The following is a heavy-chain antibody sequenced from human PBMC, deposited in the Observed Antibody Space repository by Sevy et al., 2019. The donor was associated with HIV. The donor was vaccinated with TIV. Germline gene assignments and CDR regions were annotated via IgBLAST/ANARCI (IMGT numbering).Heavy chain of an antibody. J-gene: IGHJ3*02. D-gene: IGHD4-17*01. CDR1: GFTVSSNY. CDR2: IYSGGST. CDR3: ATSTLTTVTVDAFDI. Sequence: GGSLRLSCAASGFTVSSNYMSWVRQAPGKGLEWVSVIYSGGSTYYGDSVKGRFTISRDNSKNTLYLQMNSLRAEDTAVYYCATSTLTTVTVDAFDIWGQGTMVTVSS. V-gene: IGHV3-53*01.